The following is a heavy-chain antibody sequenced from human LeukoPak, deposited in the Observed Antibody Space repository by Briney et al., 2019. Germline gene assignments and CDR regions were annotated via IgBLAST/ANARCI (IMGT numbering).Heavy chain of an antibody. CDR1: GGTFSSYA. CDR2: IIPIFGTA. V-gene: IGHV1-69*05. J-gene: IGHJ4*02. CDR3: AGASGIAVAGTKELALDY. D-gene: IGHD6-19*01. Sequence: SAKVSCKASGGTFSSYAISWVRQAPGQGLEWMGGIIPIFGTANYAQKFQGRVTITTDESTSTAYMELSSLRSEDTAVYYCAGASGIAVAGTKELALDYWGQGTLVTVSS.